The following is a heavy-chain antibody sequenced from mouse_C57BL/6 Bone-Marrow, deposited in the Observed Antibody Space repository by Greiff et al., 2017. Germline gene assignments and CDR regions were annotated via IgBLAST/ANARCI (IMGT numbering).Heavy chain of an antibody. CDR1: GYTFTSYW. CDR3: ASSEAGIITTVVATDY. Sequence: QVQLQQPGAELVKPGASVKLSCKASGYTFTSYWMHWVKQRPGQGLEWIGMIHPNSGSTNYNEKFKSKATLTVDKSSSTAYMQLSSLTSEDSAVYYCASSEAGIITTVVATDYWGQGTTLTVSS. CDR2: IHPNSGST. V-gene: IGHV1-64*01. J-gene: IGHJ2*01. D-gene: IGHD1-1*01.